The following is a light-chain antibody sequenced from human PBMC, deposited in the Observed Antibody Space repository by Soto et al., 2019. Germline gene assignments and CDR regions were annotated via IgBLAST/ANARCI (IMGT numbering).Light chain of an antibody. J-gene: IGKJ1*01. CDR1: QSISDT. CDR3: QQYNNWPWT. Sequence: EIVMTQSPATLSVSPGGRATLSCRASQSISDTLAWYQQKPGQAPRLLIYGASTRATGFPARFSGSGSGTDFTLTISSLQSEDFAVYYCQQYNNWPWTFGQGTEVEIK. V-gene: IGKV3-15*01. CDR2: GAS.